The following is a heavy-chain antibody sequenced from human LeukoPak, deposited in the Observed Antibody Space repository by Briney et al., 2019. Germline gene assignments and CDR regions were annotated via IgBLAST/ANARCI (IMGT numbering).Heavy chain of an antibody. CDR1: GDSISSSSYY. J-gene: IGHJ4*02. D-gene: IGHD2-15*01. V-gene: IGHV4-39*01. CDR2: IYHDAST. CDR3: ARHWAYCSGGTCYSFDD. Sequence: SETLSLNCTVSGDSISSSSYYWDWIRQPPGKGLEWIGNIYHDASTYYTPYLKRLVTMAVDTSKNQCSLKLRSVTAADTAVYHCARHWAYCSGGTCYSFDDWGQGTLVTVSS.